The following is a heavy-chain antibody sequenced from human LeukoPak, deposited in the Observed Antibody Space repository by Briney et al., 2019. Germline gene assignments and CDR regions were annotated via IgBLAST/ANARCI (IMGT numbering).Heavy chain of an antibody. Sequence: PGGSLRLSCAASGFTVSSIYMSWVRQAPGKGLEWVSVIYTGCNTFYTDSLQRPFTISRDYSKTTLYLHMTTLRAEDTAVYYCAKEDTVTTLGAQWGRHFDYWGQGTLVTVSS. CDR3: AKEDTVTTLGAQWGRHFDY. J-gene: IGHJ4*02. D-gene: IGHD4-17*01. CDR2: IYTGCNT. CDR1: GFTVSSIY. V-gene: IGHV3-53*01.